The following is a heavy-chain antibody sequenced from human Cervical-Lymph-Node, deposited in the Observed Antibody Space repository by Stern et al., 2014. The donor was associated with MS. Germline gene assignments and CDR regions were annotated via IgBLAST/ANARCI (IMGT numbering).Heavy chain of an antibody. V-gene: IGHV1-69*01. CDR2: TIPIFGTA. D-gene: IGHD3-3*01. J-gene: IGHJ6*02. Sequence: VQLVESGAEVKKPGSSVQVSCKTSGGTFSNSAFSLIRQAPGQGLEWMGGTIPIFGTATYAQRSQGRVTITAHESTSTAYMELSSLRSEDTALYYCARSAGYYSAMDVWGQGTTVTVSS. CDR3: ARSAGYYSAMDV. CDR1: GGTFSNSA.